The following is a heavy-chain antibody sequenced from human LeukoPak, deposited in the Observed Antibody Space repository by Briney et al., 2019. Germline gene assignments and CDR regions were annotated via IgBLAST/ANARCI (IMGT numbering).Heavy chain of an antibody. V-gene: IGHV4-34*01. CDR3: ARGRHCSSTSCYVDDSDY. J-gene: IGHJ4*02. CDR1: GGSFSGYY. D-gene: IGHD2-2*01. CDR2: INHSGST. Sequence: SETLSLTCAVYGGSFSGYYWSWIRQPPGKGLEWIGEINHSGSTNYNPSLKSRVTISVDTSKNQFSLKLSSATAADTAVYYCARGRHCSSTSCYVDDSDYWGQGTLVTVSS.